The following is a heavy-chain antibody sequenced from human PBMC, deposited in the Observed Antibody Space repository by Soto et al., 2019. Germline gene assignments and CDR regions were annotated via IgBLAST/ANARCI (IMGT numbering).Heavy chain of an antibody. CDR3: ARVYDSSGYPHFDY. CDR2: MYYSGST. Sequence: PSETLSLTCTVSGGSISSGAYYWSWIRKHPGKGLEWVGYMYYSGSTYYNPSLKSRVTISGDTSKNQFSLKLSSVTAADTAVYYCARVYDSSGYPHFDYWGQGTLVTVSS. CDR1: GGSISSGAYY. D-gene: IGHD3-22*01. J-gene: IGHJ4*02. V-gene: IGHV4-31*03.